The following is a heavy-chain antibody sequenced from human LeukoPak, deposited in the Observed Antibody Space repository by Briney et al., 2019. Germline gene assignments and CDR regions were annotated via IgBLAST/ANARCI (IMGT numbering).Heavy chain of an antibody. J-gene: IGHJ4*02. CDR1: GYTFTGYY. CDR3: ASDYGSGSYYCPY. D-gene: IGHD3-10*01. CDR2: INPNGGGT. V-gene: IGHV1-2*02. Sequence: ASVKVSCKASGYTFTGYYMHWVRQAPGQGLEWMGWINPNGGGTSYAQKFQGRVTMTRDTSINTAYMELSRLRSDDTAVYYCASDYGSGSYYCPYWGQGTLVTVSS.